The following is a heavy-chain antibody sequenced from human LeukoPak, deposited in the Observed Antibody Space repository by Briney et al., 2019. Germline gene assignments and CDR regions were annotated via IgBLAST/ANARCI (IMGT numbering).Heavy chain of an antibody. V-gene: IGHV4-30-4*08. D-gene: IGHD4-11*01. CDR1: GGSISSSDYY. CDR2: IYYSGST. Sequence: PSETLSLTCTVSGGSISSSDYYWSWIRQPPGKGLEWIGYIYYSGSTYYNPSPKSRVTISVDTSKNQFSLKLSSVTAADTAVYYCARVPWRLQYFDYWGQGTLVTVSS. J-gene: IGHJ4*02. CDR3: ARVPWRLQYFDY.